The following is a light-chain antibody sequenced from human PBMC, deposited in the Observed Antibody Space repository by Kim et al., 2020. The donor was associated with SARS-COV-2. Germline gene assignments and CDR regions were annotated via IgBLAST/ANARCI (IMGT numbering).Light chain of an antibody. V-gene: IGLV2-8*01. CDR2: EVS. CDR1: SSDIGGYNY. CDR3: SSYAGINNLL. J-gene: IGLJ1*01. Sequence: GQSVTISCAGTSSDIGGYNYVSWYQQHPGKAPKLIIYEVSKRPSGVPDRFSGSKSGNTASLTVSGLQAEDEADYYCSSYAGINNLLFGTGTKVTVL.